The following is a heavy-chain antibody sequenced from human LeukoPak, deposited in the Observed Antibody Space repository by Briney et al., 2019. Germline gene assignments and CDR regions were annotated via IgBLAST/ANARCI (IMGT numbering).Heavy chain of an antibody. Sequence: GGSLGLSCAASGFTFSDYWMNWVRQAPGKGLEWVANIDQDGSSEYYVGSVQGRFTISRDNAKNSLYLQMNSLRAEDTAVYYCARGDWAPFDYWSQGSLLTVSS. V-gene: IGHV3-7*01. CDR2: IDQDGSSE. CDR1: GFTFSDYW. CDR3: ARGDWAPFDY. D-gene: IGHD2-21*02. J-gene: IGHJ4*02.